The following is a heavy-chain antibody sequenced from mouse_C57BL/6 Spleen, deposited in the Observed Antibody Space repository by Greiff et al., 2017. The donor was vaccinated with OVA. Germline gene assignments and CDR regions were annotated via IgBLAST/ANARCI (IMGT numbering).Heavy chain of an antibody. V-gene: IGHV1-69*01. J-gene: IGHJ3*01. CDR2: IDPSDSYT. CDR1: GYTFTSYW. CDR3: ARYYGSSSGFAY. D-gene: IGHD1-1*01. Sequence: QVQLQQPGAELVMPGASVKLSCKASGYTFTSYWMHWVKQRPGQGLEWIGEIDPSDSYTNYNQKFKGKSTLTVDKSSSTAYMQLSSLTSEDSAVYYCARYYGSSSGFAYWGQGTLGTVSA.